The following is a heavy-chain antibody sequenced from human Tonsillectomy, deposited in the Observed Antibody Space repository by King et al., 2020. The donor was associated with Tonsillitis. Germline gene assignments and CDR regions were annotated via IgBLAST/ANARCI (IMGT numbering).Heavy chain of an antibody. CDR1: GGSISGYY. CDR2: LHSSGST. D-gene: IGHD3-22*01. CDR3: ARVFYYDTSGRSHNWFDP. Sequence: VQLQESGPGLVKPSETLSLTCAVSGGSISGYYWSWIRQPAGKGLEWIGRLHSSGSTKYNPSLKSRVTMSVDTSKNQFSLKLSSVTPADTAVYYCARVFYYDTSGRSHNWFDPWGQGTLVTVSS. J-gene: IGHJ5*02. V-gene: IGHV4-4*07.